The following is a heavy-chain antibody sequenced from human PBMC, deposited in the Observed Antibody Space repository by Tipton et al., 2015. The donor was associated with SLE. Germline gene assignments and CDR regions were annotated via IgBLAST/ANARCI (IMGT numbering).Heavy chain of an antibody. V-gene: IGHV4-34*01. Sequence: TLSLTCAVYGGSFSVYYWTWIRQPPGKGLEWIGEINHSGSTNYNPSLKSRVTISVDTSKNQFSLKLSSVTAADTAVYYCASIAARRFLDYWGQGTLVTVSS. CDR1: GGSFSVYY. D-gene: IGHD6-6*01. CDR3: ASIAARRFLDY. J-gene: IGHJ4*02. CDR2: INHSGST.